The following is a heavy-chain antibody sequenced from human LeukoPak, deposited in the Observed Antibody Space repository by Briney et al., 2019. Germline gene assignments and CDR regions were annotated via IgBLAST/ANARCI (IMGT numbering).Heavy chain of an antibody. V-gene: IGHV1-69*13. J-gene: IGHJ4*02. D-gene: IGHD1-26*01. CDR3: ATLPRAHMSRGDY. CDR1: GGTFSNYA. CDR2: IIPLFGTT. Sequence: HWASVKVSCKASGGTFSNYAISWVRQAPGQGLEWMGGIIPLFGTTDYAQKFQGRVTITADESTSTAYMELSSLRSEDTAVYYCATLPRAHMSRGDYWGQGTLVTVSS.